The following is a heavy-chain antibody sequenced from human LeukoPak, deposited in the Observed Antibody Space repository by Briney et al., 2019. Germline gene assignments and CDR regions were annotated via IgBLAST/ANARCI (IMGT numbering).Heavy chain of an antibody. CDR1: GGSISGYY. V-gene: IGHV4-4*07. CDR3: ARDGAGTSGWFDP. D-gene: IGHD6-13*01. Sequence: SETLSLTCTVSGGSISGYYWSWIRQPAGKGLEWIGRIYTSGNTNYNPSLRSRVTMSLDTSKSQFSLKLSSVTAADTAVYYCARDGAGTSGWFDPWGPGNLVTV. CDR2: IYTSGNT. J-gene: IGHJ5*02.